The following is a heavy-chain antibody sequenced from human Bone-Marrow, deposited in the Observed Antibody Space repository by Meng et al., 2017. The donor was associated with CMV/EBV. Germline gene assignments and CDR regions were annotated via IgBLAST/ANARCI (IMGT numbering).Heavy chain of an antibody. CDR2: INPNSGGT. Sequence: ASVKVSCKASGYTFTGYYMHWVRQAPGQGLEWMGWINPNSGGTNYAQKFQGRVTMTRDTSISTAYMELSRLRSDDTAVYYCARVKRYCSSTSCSRGYFDYWGQGTRVTVYS. V-gene: IGHV1-2*02. D-gene: IGHD2-2*01. J-gene: IGHJ4*02. CDR3: ARVKRYCSSTSCSRGYFDY. CDR1: GYTFTGYY.